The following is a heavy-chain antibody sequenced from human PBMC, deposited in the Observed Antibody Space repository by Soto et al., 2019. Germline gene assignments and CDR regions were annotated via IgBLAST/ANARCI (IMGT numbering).Heavy chain of an antibody. CDR2: ISSNGGNT. Sequence: LTFNTFAMHWVRQTPGKGLEFVSAISSNGGNTYYADSVKGRFAISRDNSKNTLYLQMYSLRPEDTALYYCVKEGYMRSDWYGQFDCWGQGTLVTVSS. CDR1: LTFNTFA. CDR3: VKEGYMRSDWYGQFDC. D-gene: IGHD6-19*01. J-gene: IGHJ4*02. V-gene: IGHV3-64D*06.